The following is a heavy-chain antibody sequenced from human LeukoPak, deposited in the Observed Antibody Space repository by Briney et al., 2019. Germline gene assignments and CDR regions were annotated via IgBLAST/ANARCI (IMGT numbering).Heavy chain of an antibody. CDR1: GGSVSSGSYY. V-gene: IGHV4-61*01. D-gene: IGHD2/OR15-2a*01. CDR2: INYSGST. J-gene: IGHJ6*02. Sequence: SETLSLTCTVSGGSVSSGSYYLNWIRQPPGKGLEWIGSINYSGSTNYNPSLKSRVTISIDTSKNQFSLKLSSVTAADTAVYYCARDYFTSYYYYGMDVWGQGTTVTVSS. CDR3: ARDYFTSYYYYGMDV.